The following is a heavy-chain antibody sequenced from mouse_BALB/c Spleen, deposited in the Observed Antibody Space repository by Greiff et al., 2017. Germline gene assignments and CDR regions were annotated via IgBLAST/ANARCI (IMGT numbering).Heavy chain of an antibody. CDR1: GFTFTDYY. CDR2: IRNKANGYTT. Sequence: EVKLVESGGGLVQPGGSLRLSCATSGFTFTDYYMSWVRQPPGKALEWLGFIRNKANGYTTEYSASVKGRFTISRDNSQSILYLQMNTLRAEDSATYYCARVYGNYVAMDYWGQGTSVTVSS. J-gene: IGHJ4*01. CDR3: ARVYGNYVAMDY. D-gene: IGHD2-1*01. V-gene: IGHV7-3*02.